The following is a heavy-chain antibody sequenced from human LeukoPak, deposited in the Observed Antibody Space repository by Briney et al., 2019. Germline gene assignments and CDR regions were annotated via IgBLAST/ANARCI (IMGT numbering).Heavy chain of an antibody. CDR2: IYYSGST. J-gene: IGHJ4*02. Sequence: SETLSLTCTVPGGSISSSSYYWGWIRQPPGKGLEWIGSIYYSGSTYYNPSLKSRVTISVDTSKNQFSLKLSSVTAADTAVSYCARRAADYYDSSGYYYAFDYWGQGTLVTVSS. D-gene: IGHD3-22*01. CDR3: ARRAADYYDSSGYYYAFDY. CDR1: GGSISSSSYY. V-gene: IGHV4-39*01.